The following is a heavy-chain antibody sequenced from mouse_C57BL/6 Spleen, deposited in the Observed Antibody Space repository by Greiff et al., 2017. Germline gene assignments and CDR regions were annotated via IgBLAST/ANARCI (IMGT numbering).Heavy chain of an antibody. CDR2: IDPSDSYT. D-gene: IGHD3-2*02. CDR3: ARETAQATGAMDY. CDR1: GYTFTSYW. V-gene: IGHV1-50*01. Sequence: QVQLQQPGAELVKPGASVKLSCKASGYTFTSYWMQWVKQRPGQGLEWIGEIDPSDSYTNYNQKFKGKATLTVDTSSSTAYMQLSSLTSEDSAVYYCARETAQATGAMDYWGQGTSVTVSS. J-gene: IGHJ4*01.